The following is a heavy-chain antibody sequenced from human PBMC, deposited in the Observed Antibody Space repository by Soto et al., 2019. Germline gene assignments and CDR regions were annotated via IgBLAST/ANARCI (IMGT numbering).Heavy chain of an antibody. Sequence: GGSLRLSCAASGFTVSSNYMSWVRQAPGKGLEWVSVIYSGGSTYYADSVKGRFTISRDNSKNTLYLQMNSLRAEDTAVYYCARVGLTTDDAFDIWGQGTMVTVSS. CDR1: GFTVSSNY. CDR2: IYSGGST. V-gene: IGHV3-66*01. D-gene: IGHD4-17*01. CDR3: ARVGLTTDDAFDI. J-gene: IGHJ3*02.